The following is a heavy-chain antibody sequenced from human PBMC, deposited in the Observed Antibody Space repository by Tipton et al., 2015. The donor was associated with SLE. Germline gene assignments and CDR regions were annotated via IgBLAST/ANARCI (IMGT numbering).Heavy chain of an antibody. CDR2: IYYSGST. Sequence: LRLSCIVSGGSISSSSYYWGWIRQPPGKGLEWIGSIYYSGSTYYNPSLKSRVTISVDTSKNQFSLKLSSVTAADTAVYYCARVDGGRVDYWGQGTLVTVSS. V-gene: IGHV4-39*07. CDR1: GGSISSSSYY. D-gene: IGHD3-3*01. J-gene: IGHJ4*02. CDR3: ARVDGGRVDY.